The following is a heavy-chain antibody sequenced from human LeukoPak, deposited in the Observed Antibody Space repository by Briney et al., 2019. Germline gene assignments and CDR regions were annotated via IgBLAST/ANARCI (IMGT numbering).Heavy chain of an antibody. CDR2: ISSTSNYI. CDR3: ARGPGGIAVPGLGFAFDI. V-gene: IGHV3-21*01. J-gene: IGHJ3*02. Sequence: GGSLRLSCAASGFTFSSYSMDWVRQAPGKGLEWVSSISSTSNYIYYADSVKGRFTISRDNAKNSLFLQVNSLRAEDTAVYYCARGPGGIAVPGLGFAFDIWGQGTMVTVSS. CDR1: GFTFSSYS. D-gene: IGHD6-13*01.